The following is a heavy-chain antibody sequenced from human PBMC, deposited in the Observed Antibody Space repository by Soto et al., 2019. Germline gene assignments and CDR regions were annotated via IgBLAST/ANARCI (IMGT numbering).Heavy chain of an antibody. CDR2: IKCDGSEK. J-gene: IGHJ4*02. CDR1: GFTFSSSW. Sequence: GGSLRLSCAASGFTFSSSWMHWVCQAPEKGLEWVADIKCDGSEKYYVDSVKGRLTISRDNAKNSLYLQVNSLRAEDMTVYYCVRGSRQPDYSNYGSFDYWGQGTLVTVSS. CDR3: VRGSRQPDYSNYGSFDY. V-gene: IGHV3-7*03. D-gene: IGHD4-4*01.